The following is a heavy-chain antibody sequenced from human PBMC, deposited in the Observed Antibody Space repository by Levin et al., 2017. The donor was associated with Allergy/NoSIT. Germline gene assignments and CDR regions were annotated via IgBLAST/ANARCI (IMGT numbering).Heavy chain of an antibody. CDR1: GFTFDDYA. V-gene: IGHV3-9*01. J-gene: IGHJ2*01. Sequence: PGGSLRLSCAASGFTFDDYAMHWVRQAPGKGLEWVSGISWNSGSMGYADSVKGRFTISRDNAKNSLYLQMNSLRAEDTALYYCAKERGGYFDLWGRGTLVTVSS. CDR2: ISWNSGSM. CDR3: AKERGGYFDL.